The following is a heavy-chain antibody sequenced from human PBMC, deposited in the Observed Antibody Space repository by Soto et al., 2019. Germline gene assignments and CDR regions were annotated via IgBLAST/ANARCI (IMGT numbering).Heavy chain of an antibody. Sequence: LRLSCSVSGFTFNSYAMHWVRQAPGKGLQYVSSISSNGGSTYYADSVKGRFIISRDNSKNTLYLQMSGLRGEDTAVYYCVKDRYVDYWGQGTLVTVSS. CDR1: GFTFNSYA. CDR2: ISSNGGST. J-gene: IGHJ4*02. CDR3: VKDRYVDY. V-gene: IGHV3-64D*06.